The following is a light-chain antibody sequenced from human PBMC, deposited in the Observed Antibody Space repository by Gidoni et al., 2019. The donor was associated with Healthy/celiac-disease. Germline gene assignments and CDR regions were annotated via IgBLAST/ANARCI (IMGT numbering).Light chain of an antibody. CDR3: QQYGSSATWT. CDR2: GAS. V-gene: IGKV3-20*01. Sequence: IVLTQSPGTLSLSPGERATLSCRASQSVSSSYLAWYQQKPGQAPRLLIYGASSRATGIPDRFSGSVSGTDFTLTISRLEPEDFAVYYCQQYGSSATWTFGQGTKVEIK. J-gene: IGKJ1*01. CDR1: QSVSSSY.